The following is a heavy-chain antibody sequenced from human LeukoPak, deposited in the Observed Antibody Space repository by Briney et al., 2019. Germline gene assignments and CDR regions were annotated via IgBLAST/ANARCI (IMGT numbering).Heavy chain of an antibody. CDR2: ISSSGSTI. V-gene: IGHV3-11*04. CDR3: ARAVGATARSGAFDI. CDR1: GGSFSGYY. D-gene: IGHD1-26*01. J-gene: IGHJ3*02. Sequence: LSLTCAVYGGSFSGYYWSWIRQAPGKGLEWVSYISSSGSTIYYADSVKGRFTISRDNAKNSLYLQMNSLRAEDTAVYYCARAVGATARSGAFDIWGQGTMVTVSS.